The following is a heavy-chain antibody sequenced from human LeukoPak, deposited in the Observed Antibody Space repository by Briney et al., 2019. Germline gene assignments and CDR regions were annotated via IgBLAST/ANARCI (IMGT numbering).Heavy chain of an antibody. Sequence: QSGGSLRLSCAASGFAFSNFAMSWVRQAPGKGLEWVSAMCGSGYYTYYVESVKGRFTISRDNSKHTLYLHMNSLRADDTAVYYCAKMEGQRLYDYCMDVWGRGTTVTVSS. D-gene: IGHD3-3*01. CDR3: AKMEGQRLYDYCMDV. V-gene: IGHV3-23*01. J-gene: IGHJ6*03. CDR2: MCGSGYYT. CDR1: GFAFSNFA.